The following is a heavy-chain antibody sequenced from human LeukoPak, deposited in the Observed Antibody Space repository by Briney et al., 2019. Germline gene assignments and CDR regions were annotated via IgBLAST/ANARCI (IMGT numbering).Heavy chain of an antibody. D-gene: IGHD1-1*01. CDR2: INPSGGST. CDR3: ARDPVRGTVFDY. Sequence: SVKVSCKASGYTFTSYYMHRVRQAPGQGLEWMGIINPSGGSTSYAQKFQGRVTMTRDTSTSTVYMELSSLRSEDTAVYYCARDPVRGTVFDYWGQGTLVTVSS. J-gene: IGHJ4*02. CDR1: GYTFTSYY. V-gene: IGHV1-46*01.